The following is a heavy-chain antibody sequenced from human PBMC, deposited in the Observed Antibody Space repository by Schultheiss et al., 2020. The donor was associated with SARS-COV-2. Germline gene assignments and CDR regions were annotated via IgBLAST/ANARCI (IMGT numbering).Heavy chain of an antibody. Sequence: SVKVSCKASGGTFSSYAISWVRQAPGQGLEWMGGIIPIFGTANYAQKFQGRVTITADESTSTAYMELSSLRSEDTAVYYCARDEAYSSGWPMYYFDYWGQGTLVTVSS. CDR2: IIPIFGTA. V-gene: IGHV1-69*13. CDR1: GGTFSSYA. D-gene: IGHD6-19*01. J-gene: IGHJ4*02. CDR3: ARDEAYSSGWPMYYFDY.